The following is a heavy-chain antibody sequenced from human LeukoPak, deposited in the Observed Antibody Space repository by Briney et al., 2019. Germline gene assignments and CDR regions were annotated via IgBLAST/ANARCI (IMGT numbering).Heavy chain of an antibody. V-gene: IGHV3-23*01. J-gene: IGHJ4*02. Sequence: GGSLRLSCVASGFIFSSHGMSWVRQAPGKGLEWVSTVTSRCATHYTDSVKGRFITSRDSSKNTLFLQMNSLRAEDTALYYCTTTRPYGTTWAGAFEDWGQGTPVTVSS. CDR3: TTTRPYGTTWAGAFED. CDR2: VTSRCAT. D-gene: IGHD6-19*01. CDR1: GFIFSSHG.